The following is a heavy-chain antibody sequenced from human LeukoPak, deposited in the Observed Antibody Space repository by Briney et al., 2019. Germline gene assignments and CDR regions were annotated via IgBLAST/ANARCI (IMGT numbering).Heavy chain of an antibody. D-gene: IGHD3/OR15-3a*01. V-gene: IGHV4-38-2*02. J-gene: IGHJ1*01. CDR2: IFHTGST. CDR1: GYSISSGYY. Sequence: PSETLSLTCTVSGYSISSGYYWGWLRQPPGKGLEWIGSIFHTGSTYYNPSLKSRVTISVDTSKNKFSLELSSVTAADTAVYYCARVRTGYFQDWGQGTLVTVSS. CDR3: ARVRTGYFQD.